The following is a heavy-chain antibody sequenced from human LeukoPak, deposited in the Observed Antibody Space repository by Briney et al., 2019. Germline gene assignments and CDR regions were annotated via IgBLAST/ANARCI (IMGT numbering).Heavy chain of an antibody. V-gene: IGHV3-21*01. D-gene: IGHD3-22*01. Sequence: GGSLRLSCAASGFTFSSYSMNWVRQAPGKGLEWVSSISSSSSYIYYADSVKGRFTISRDNAKNSLYLQMNSLRAEDTAVYYCARPHQYYYDSSGYREKAFDIWGQGTMVTVSS. CDR2: ISSSSSYI. J-gene: IGHJ3*02. CDR3: ARPHQYYYDSSGYREKAFDI. CDR1: GFTFSSYS.